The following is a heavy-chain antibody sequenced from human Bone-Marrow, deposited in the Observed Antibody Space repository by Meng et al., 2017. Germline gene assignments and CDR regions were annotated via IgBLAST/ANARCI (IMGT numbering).Heavy chain of an antibody. J-gene: IGHJ4*02. D-gene: IGHD3-16*01. V-gene: IGHV4-4*02. CDR3: TRNEYYCLGY. CDR2: IYHDGSA. CDR1: GGSISSDHW. Sequence: QGQRQESGPGVVMPSGALWLTCAVSGGSISSDHWWSWVRQSPGKGLEWIGEIYHDGSARYNPSLKSRVTISVDRAKNQFSLTLTSVTAADTAVYYCTRNEYYCLGYWGQGTLVTVSS.